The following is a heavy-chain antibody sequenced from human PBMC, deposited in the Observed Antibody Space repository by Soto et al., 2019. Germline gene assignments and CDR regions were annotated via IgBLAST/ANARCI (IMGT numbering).Heavy chain of an antibody. J-gene: IGHJ6*02. CDR2: ISYSGST. D-gene: IGHD6-19*01. CDR3: ARDLVAEAGRHYYYYGLDV. Sequence: SETLSLTCTVSGGSVSSGSYYWTWIRQPPGKGLEWIGYISYSGSTYYNPALKSRVTISEDTSKNQFSLKLGFVIAADTAVYYCARDLVAEAGRHYYYYGLDVWGQGTTVTVSS. CDR1: GGSVSSGSYY. V-gene: IGHV4-61*01.